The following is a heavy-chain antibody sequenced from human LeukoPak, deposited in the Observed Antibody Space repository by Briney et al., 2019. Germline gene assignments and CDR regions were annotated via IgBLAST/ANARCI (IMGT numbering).Heavy chain of an antibody. J-gene: IGHJ4*02. CDR3: ARVRIAGATTWEY. Sequence: ASVKVSCTASGYTFTGYYIHWVRQAPGQGPEWMGWINPNSGGTNYAQKFQGRVTMTRDASISTAYMELSSLTSDDTAVYYCARVRIAGATTWEYWGQGTLVTVSS. CDR1: GYTFTGYY. D-gene: IGHD1-26*01. CDR2: INPNSGGT. V-gene: IGHV1-2*02.